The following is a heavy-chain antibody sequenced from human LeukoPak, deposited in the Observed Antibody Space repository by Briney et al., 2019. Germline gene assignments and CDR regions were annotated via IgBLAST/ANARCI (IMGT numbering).Heavy chain of an antibody. Sequence: GGSLRLSCAASGITFSSFWMSWVRQTPGKGLEWVANVHPGGSVKHYVDSVKGRFTISRDNAKNSLYLQMNSLRPEDTATYYCSRSLDYWGQGIQVTVSS. CDR1: GITFSSFW. J-gene: IGHJ4*02. CDR2: VHPGGSVK. CDR3: SRSLDY. V-gene: IGHV3-7*01.